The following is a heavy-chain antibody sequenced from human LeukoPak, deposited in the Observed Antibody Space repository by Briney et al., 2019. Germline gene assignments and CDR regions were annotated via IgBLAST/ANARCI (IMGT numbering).Heavy chain of an antibody. D-gene: IGHD6-13*01. CDR1: GSSISSDYY. CDR3: ARGPYSSSAEYFQH. Sequence: PSETLSLTCSVSGSSISSDYYWGWVRQPPGKGLEWIGSIKHRGRSYYNPSLKSRVTISVDTSKNQFSLQLSSVTAADTAVYYCARGPYSSSAEYFQHWGQGTLVTVSS. J-gene: IGHJ1*01. V-gene: IGHV4-38-2*02. CDR2: IKHRGRS.